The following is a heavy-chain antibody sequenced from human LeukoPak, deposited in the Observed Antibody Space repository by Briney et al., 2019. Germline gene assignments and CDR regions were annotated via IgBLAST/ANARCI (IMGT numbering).Heavy chain of an antibody. Sequence: GGSLRLSWAASGFTFSSYAMHWVRQAPGKGLEYVSAISSNGGSTYYANSVKGRFTISRDNSKNTLYLQMGSLRAEDMAVYYCARVGYSGSYLDYWGQGTLVTVSS. CDR3: ARVGYSGSYLDY. CDR2: ISSNGGST. J-gene: IGHJ4*02. V-gene: IGHV3-64*01. D-gene: IGHD1-26*01. CDR1: GFTFSSYA.